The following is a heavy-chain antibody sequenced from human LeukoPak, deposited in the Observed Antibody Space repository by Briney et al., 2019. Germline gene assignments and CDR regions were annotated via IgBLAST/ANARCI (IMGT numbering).Heavy chain of an antibody. CDR3: ARGGRSGGITDY. V-gene: IGHV1-58*02. D-gene: IGHD4-23*01. Sequence: ASVKVSCKASGFTFSSSTMQWVRQARGQRLEWIGWIVVGSGNTNYAQKFQGRVTMTADKSTNIAYMELSSLRSEDTAVYYCARGGRSGGITDYWGQGTLVTVSS. J-gene: IGHJ4*02. CDR1: GFTFSSST. CDR2: IVVGSGNT.